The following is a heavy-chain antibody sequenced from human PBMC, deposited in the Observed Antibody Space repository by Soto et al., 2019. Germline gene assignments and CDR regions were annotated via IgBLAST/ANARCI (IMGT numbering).Heavy chain of an antibody. CDR2: ISGSGGST. Sequence: GGSLRLSCAASGFTFSSYAMSWVRQAPGKGLEWVSAISGSGGSTYYADSVKGRFTISRDNSKNTLYLQMNRPRAEDTAVYYCAKDRGGITMVRGVTDFDYWGQGTLVTVSS. CDR3: AKDRGGITMVRGVTDFDY. D-gene: IGHD3-10*01. V-gene: IGHV3-23*01. CDR1: GFTFSSYA. J-gene: IGHJ4*02.